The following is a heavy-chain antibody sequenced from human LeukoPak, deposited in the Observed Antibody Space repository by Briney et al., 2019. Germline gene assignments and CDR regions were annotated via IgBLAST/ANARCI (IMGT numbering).Heavy chain of an antibody. V-gene: IGHV3-30*18. CDR1: GFTFRSYG. J-gene: IGHJ4*02. CDR3: AKDGRVAAAAYYFDY. D-gene: IGHD6-13*01. Sequence: GGSLRLSCAASGFTFRSYGMHWVRQAPGKGLEWVAVIANDGRDKKYADSVKGRFTISRDNSKNTLYLQMNSLRAEDTAVYYCAKDGRVAAAAYYFDYWGQGTLATVSS. CDR2: IANDGRDK.